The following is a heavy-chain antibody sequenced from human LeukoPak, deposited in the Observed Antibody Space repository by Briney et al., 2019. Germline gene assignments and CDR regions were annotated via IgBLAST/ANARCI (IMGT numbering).Heavy chain of an antibody. D-gene: IGHD3-22*01. CDR3: AREGKNYYDSSGYYPGY. CDR2: IYYSGST. J-gene: IGHJ4*02. Sequence: SETLSLTCTVSGGSISSGDYYWSWIRQPPGKGLEWIGYIYYSGSTYYNPSLKSRVTISVDTSKNQFSLKLSSVTAADTAVYYCAREGKNYYDSSGYYPGYWGQGTLVTVSS. CDR1: GGSISSGDYY. V-gene: IGHV4-30-4*01.